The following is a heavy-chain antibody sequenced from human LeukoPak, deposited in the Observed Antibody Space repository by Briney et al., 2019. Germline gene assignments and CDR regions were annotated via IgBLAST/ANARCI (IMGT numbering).Heavy chain of an antibody. CDR2: VSSNGAKT. V-gene: IGHV3-23*01. CDR3: AREELVGATYYFDY. CDR1: GFTFSSYA. J-gene: IGHJ4*02. D-gene: IGHD1-26*01. Sequence: PGGSLRLSCAASGFTFSSYAITWVRQAPGKGLEWVSAVSSNGAKTYYADSVKGRFTISRDNSKNTLYLQMNSLRAEDTAVYYCAREELVGATYYFDYWGQGTLVTVSS.